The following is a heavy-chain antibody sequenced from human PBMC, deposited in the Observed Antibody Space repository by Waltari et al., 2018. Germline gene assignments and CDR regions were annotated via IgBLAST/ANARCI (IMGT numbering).Heavy chain of an antibody. J-gene: IGHJ6*02. CDR3: TRDYCDRTNCHGMDV. D-gene: IGHD3-22*01. V-gene: IGHV3-30*04. CDR1: DFTFRSSA. Sequence: QVQLVESGGGVVQPGRSLRLSCSASDFTFRSSALHWVRQAPGKGLEWVAVISYNGRNIYYVDSVKGRFTISRDNSKKMLYLQMNSLRIEDTAVYYCTRDYCDRTNCHGMDVWGQGTTVTVSS. CDR2: ISYNGRNI.